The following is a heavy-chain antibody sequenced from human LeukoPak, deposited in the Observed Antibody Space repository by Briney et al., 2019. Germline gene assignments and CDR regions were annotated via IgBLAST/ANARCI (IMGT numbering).Heavy chain of an antibody. V-gene: IGHV4-38-2*02. D-gene: IGHD3-22*01. CDR2: IYYSGST. CDR1: GYSISSGYY. CDR3: ARYPTFYYDSIVSPTDAFDI. Sequence: SETLSLTCTVSGYSISSGYYWGWIRQPPGKELEWIGSIYYSGSTSHNPSLKSRVTISVDTSKNQFSLNLSSVTAADTAMYYCARYPTFYYDSIVSPTDAFDIWGQGTMVTVSS. J-gene: IGHJ3*02.